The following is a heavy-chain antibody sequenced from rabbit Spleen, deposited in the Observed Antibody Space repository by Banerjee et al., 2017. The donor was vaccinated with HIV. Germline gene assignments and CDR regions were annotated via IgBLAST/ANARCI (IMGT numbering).Heavy chain of an antibody. CDR1: GFTLSSYY. V-gene: IGHV1S7*01. J-gene: IGHJ4*01. D-gene: IGHD8-1*01. CDR2: IDPVFGIT. Sequence: QLKESGGGLVQPGGSLKLSCKASGFTLSSYYMNWVRQAPGKGLEWIGYIDPVFGITYYASWVNGRFSISRENAQNTVFLQMTSLTAADTATYFCARDGAGGSYFALWGQGTLVIVS. CDR3: ARDGAGGSYFAL.